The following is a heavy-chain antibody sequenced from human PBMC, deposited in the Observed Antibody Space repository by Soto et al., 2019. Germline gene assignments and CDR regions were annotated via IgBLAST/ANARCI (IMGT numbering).Heavy chain of an antibody. CDR1: GLTLSSYW. CDR2: IKQDGSAK. D-gene: IGHD6-25*01. Sequence: LRLSCVASGLTLSSYWMSWVRQAPGKGLEWVANIKQDGSAKYYVDSVKGRFTISRDNSEKSLYLQMNSLRAADSAVYYCARGRGYIWQNYFDLWGLGILVTVSS. V-gene: IGHV3-7*03. J-gene: IGHJ5*02. CDR3: ARGRGYIWQNYFDL.